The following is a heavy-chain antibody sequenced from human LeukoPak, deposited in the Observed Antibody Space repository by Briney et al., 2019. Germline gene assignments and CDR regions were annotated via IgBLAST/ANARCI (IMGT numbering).Heavy chain of an antibody. D-gene: IGHD3-3*01. V-gene: IGHV4-59*08. Sequence: PSETLSLTCTVSGGSISSYYWSWIRQPPGKGLKWIGNIYYSGYTTYSPSLRSRVTISVDTSKNQFSLKLGSVTAADTAVYYCAKVEYYDFSLDYWGQGTLVTVSS. CDR1: GGSISSYY. CDR2: IYYSGYT. J-gene: IGHJ4*02. CDR3: AKVEYYDFSLDY.